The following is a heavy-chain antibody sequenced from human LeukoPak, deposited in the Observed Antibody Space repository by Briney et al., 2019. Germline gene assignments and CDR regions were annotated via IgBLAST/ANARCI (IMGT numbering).Heavy chain of an antibody. V-gene: IGHV4-34*01. J-gene: IGHJ4*02. D-gene: IGHD4-11*01. CDR1: GGSFSGYY. Sequence: SETLSLTCAVYGGSFSGYYWSWIRKPPGKGLEWIGEINHSGSTNYNPSLKSRVTISVDTSKDQFSLKLSSVTAADTAVYYCARGKGMQLGLQGGLDYWGQGTLVTVSS. CDR2: INHSGST. CDR3: ARGKGMQLGLQGGLDY.